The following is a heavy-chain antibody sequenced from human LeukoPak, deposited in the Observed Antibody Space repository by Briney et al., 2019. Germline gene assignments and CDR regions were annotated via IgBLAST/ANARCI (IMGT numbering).Heavy chain of an antibody. D-gene: IGHD5-24*01. CDR3: AKDLNRDGFY. J-gene: IGHJ4*02. Sequence: GGSLRLSCAASGFTFSSYSMNWVRQAPGKGLEWVSYISSSSSTIYYADSVKGRFTISRDNSKNTLYLQMNSLRAEDTAVYYCAKDLNRDGFYWGQGTLVTVSS. CDR1: GFTFSSYS. V-gene: IGHV3-48*01. CDR2: ISSSSSTI.